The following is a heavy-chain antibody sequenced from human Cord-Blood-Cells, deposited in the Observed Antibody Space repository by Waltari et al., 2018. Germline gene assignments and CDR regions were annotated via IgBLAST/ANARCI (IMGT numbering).Heavy chain of an antibody. J-gene: IGHJ6*02. CDR1: GFAVSSNY. Sequence: EVQLVESGGGLIQPGGSLRLSCEASGFAVSSNYMSWVRQAPGQGLEWGDVIYSGGRTNYADAVKGRFTITRDNSKNTLYLQMNSLRAEDTAVYYCARVVRSSGYRKHYYYGMDVWGQGTTVTVSS. CDR3: ARVVRSSGYRKHYYYGMDV. V-gene: IGHV3-53*01. CDR2: IYSGGRT. D-gene: IGHD3-22*01.